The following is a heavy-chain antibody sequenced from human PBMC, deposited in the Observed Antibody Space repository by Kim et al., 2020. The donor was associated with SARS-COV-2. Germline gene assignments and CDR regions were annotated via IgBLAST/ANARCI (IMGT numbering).Heavy chain of an antibody. CDR1: GFTFRDFY. J-gene: IGHJ4*02. V-gene: IGHV3-11*05. Sequence: GGSLRFSCAASGFTFRDFYMSWIRQAPGKGPEWLSYISPSGTFASYADPVKGRFTISRDSADNSVFLQMNNLRDDDTAVYYCATDPPARWGQGTLVTVFS. CDR3: ATDPPAR. CDR2: ISPSGTFA.